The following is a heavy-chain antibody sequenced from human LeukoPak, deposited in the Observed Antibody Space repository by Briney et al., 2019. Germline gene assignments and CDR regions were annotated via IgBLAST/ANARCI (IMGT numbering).Heavy chain of an antibody. D-gene: IGHD1-7*01. CDR2: ISSNGGST. Sequence: PGGSLRLSCAASGFTFSSYAMHWVRQAPGKGLEYVSAISSNGGSTYYANSVKGRFTISRDNSKNTLYLQMGSLRAEDMAVYYCARGEVTGTTILGYWGQGTLVTVSS. CDR3: ARGEVTGTTILGY. V-gene: IGHV3-64*01. J-gene: IGHJ4*02. CDR1: GFTFSSYA.